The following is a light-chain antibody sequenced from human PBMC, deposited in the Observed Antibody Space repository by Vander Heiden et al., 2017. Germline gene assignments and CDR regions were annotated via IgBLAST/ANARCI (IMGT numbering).Light chain of an antibody. J-gene: IGLJ3*02. CDR3: QTWGTGDWV. CDR2: VNSDGSH. CDR1: SGHSRYA. V-gene: IGLV4-69*01. Sequence: QLVLTQSPSASASLGASVKLTCTLSSGHSRYAIAWHQQQPERGPRYLMKVNSDGSHSKGDGIPDRFSCSSSGAERYLTISSLQSEDEADYYCQTWGTGDWVFGGGTKLTVL.